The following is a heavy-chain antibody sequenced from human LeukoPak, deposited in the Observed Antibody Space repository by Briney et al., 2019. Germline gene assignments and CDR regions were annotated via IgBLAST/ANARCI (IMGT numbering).Heavy chain of an antibody. CDR1: GFTFSSYA. CDR3: ATGAFDY. Sequence: GGSLRLSCAASGFTFSSYAMHWVRQAPGKGLEWVAVISYDGSNKYYADSVKGRFTISRDNSKNTLYLQMNSLRAEDTALYYCATGAFDYWGQGTLVTVSS. D-gene: IGHD4/OR15-4a*01. CDR2: ISYDGSNK. J-gene: IGHJ4*02. V-gene: IGHV3-30-3*01.